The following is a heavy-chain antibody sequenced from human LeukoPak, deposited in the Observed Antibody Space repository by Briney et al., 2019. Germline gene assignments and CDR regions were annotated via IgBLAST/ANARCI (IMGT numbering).Heavy chain of an antibody. CDR3: ARVEYARPFDP. CDR2: IYYSGST. D-gene: IGHD2-8*01. CDR1: GVSIVSNYW. J-gene: IGHJ5*02. V-gene: IGHV4-59*01. Sequence: SETVSHTCAVSGVSIVSNYWWNWVRQPPGKGLEWIGYIYYSGSTNYNPSLKSRVTISVDTSKNQFSLKLSSVTAADTAVYYCARVEYARPFDPWGQGTLVTVSS.